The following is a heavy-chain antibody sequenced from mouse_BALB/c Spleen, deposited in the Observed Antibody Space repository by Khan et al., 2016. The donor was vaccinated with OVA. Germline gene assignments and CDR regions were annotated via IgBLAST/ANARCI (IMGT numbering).Heavy chain of an antibody. D-gene: IGHD2-1*01. CDR3: ARLLINFDY. V-gene: IGHV1S81*02. Sequence: VQLQQSGAELVNPGASVNLSCKASGYTLTSYWMHWVKQRPGQGLEWIGEINPSNGRTNYNEKFKSKATLTVDKSSSTAYMQLSSPTSEDSAVYYCARLLINFDYWGQGTTLTVSP. J-gene: IGHJ2*01. CDR1: GYTLTSYW. CDR2: INPSNGRT.